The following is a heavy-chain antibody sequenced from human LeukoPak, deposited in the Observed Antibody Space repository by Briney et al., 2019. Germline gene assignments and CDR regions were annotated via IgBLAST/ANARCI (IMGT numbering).Heavy chain of an antibody. D-gene: IGHD3-3*01. CDR2: INPNSGGT. CDR1: GYTFTGYY. Sequence: ASVKVSCKASGYTFTGYYMHWVRQAPGQGLEWMRWINPNSGGTNYAQKFQGRVTMTRDTSISTAYMELSRLRSDDTAVYYCARDRGYDFWSGYYPDDYWGQGTLVTVSS. J-gene: IGHJ4*02. CDR3: ARDRGYDFWSGYYPDDY. V-gene: IGHV1-2*02.